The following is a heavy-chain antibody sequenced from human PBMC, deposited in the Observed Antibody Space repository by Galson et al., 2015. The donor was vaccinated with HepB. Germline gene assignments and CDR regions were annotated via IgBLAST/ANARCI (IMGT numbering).Heavy chain of an antibody. CDR2: INSGGTDT. D-gene: IGHD3-16*02. J-gene: IGHJ3*02. CDR1: GFSFSSYA. V-gene: IGHV3-23*01. CDR3: AACGGLNVPDRHEAFKI. Sequence: SLRLSCAASGFSFSSYAMSWVRQAPGTGLEWVSAINSGGTDTYYVDSVKGRFTVSRDNAKNSLYLQMNSLRAEDTAVYYCAACGGLNVPDRHEAFKIWGPGTLVTVSS.